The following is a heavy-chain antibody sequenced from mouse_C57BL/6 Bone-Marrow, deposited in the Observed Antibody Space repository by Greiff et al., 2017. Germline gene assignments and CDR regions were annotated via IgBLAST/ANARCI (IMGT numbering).Heavy chain of an antibody. CDR1: GYTFTSYW. D-gene: IGHD3-3*01. CDR3: AREKGVSPEYFDV. V-gene: IGHV1-69*01. CDR2: IDPSDSYT. Sequence: QVQLQQPGAELVMPGASVKLSCKASGYTFTSYWMHWVKQRPGQGLEWIGEIDPSDSYTNYNQKFKGKSTLTVDKSSSTAYMQLSSLTSENSAVYYCAREKGVSPEYFDVWGTGTTVTVSS. J-gene: IGHJ1*03.